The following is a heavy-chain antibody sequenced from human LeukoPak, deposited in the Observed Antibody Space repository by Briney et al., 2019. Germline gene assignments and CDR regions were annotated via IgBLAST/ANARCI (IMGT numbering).Heavy chain of an antibody. V-gene: IGHV4-30-2*01. D-gene: IGHD4-17*01. CDR2: IYHSGST. CDR1: GGSISSGGYS. J-gene: IGHJ3*02. CDR3: ARGTTVTTFVLASNLAPRGDAFDI. Sequence: PSETLSLTCAVSGGSISSGGYSWSWIRQPPGKGLEWIGYIYHSGSTYYNPSLKSRVTISVDRSKNQFSLKLSSVTAADTAVYYCARGTTVTTFVLASNLAPRGDAFDIWGQGTMVTVSS.